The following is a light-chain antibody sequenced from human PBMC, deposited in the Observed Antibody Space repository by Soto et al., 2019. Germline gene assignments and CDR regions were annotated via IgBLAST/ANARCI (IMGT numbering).Light chain of an antibody. CDR3: CSYAGSYVV. Sequence: QSALTQPRSVSGSPGQSVTISCTGTSSDVGAYNYVSWYQQHPGKAPKLMTYDVTMRPSGVPDRFSGSKSGNTASLTISGLQPEDEADYYCCSYAGSYVVFGGGTKLTVL. J-gene: IGLJ2*01. CDR2: DVT. CDR1: SSDVGAYNY. V-gene: IGLV2-11*01.